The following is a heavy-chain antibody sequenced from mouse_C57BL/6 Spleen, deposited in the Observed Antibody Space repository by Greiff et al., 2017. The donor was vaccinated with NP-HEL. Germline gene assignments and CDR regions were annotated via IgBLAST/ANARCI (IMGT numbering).Heavy chain of an antibody. J-gene: IGHJ3*01. D-gene: IGHD3-1*01. V-gene: IGHV1-15*01. Sequence: QVQLQQSGAELVRPGASVTLSCKASGYTFTDYEMHWVKQTPVHGLEWIGAIDPETGGTAYNQKFKGKAILTADKSSSTAYMELRSLTSEDSAVYYGTRGPGSSGYYWGQGTLVTVSA. CDR2: IDPETGGT. CDR3: TRGPGSSGYY. CDR1: GYTFTDYE.